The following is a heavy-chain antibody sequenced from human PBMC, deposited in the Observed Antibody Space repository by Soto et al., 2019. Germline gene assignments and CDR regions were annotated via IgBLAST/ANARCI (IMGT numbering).Heavy chain of an antibody. CDR3: ARDRPGYGSYYFDY. CDR2: ISYDGSNK. D-gene: IGHD5-12*01. V-gene: IGHV3-30-3*01. Sequence: QVQLVESGGGVVQPGRSLRLSCAASGFTFSSYAMHWVRQAPGKGLEWVAVISYDGSNKYYADSVKGRFTISRDNSKNPLYLQMNSLRAEDTAVYYCARDRPGYGSYYFDYWGQGTLVTVSS. CDR1: GFTFSSYA. J-gene: IGHJ4*02.